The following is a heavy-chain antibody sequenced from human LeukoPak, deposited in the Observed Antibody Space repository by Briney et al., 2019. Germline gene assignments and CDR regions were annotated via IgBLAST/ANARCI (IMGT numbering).Heavy chain of an antibody. V-gene: IGHV3-21*01. J-gene: IGHJ4*02. D-gene: IGHD6-13*01. CDR2: ISSSSSYI. Sequence: GGSLRLSCAASGFTFSSYSMNWVRQAPGKGLEWVSSISSSSSYIYYADSVKGRFTISRDNAKNSLYLQTNSLRAEDTAVYYCARDGAAGTLLPDYWGQGTLVTVSS. CDR1: GFTFSSYS. CDR3: ARDGAAGTLLPDY.